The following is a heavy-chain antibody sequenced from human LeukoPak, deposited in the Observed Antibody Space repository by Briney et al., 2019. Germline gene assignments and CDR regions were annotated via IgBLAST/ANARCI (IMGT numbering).Heavy chain of an antibody. CDR1: GGTFSSYA. Sequence: SVKVSCKASGGTFSSYAISWARQAPGQGLEWMGGIIPIFGTANYAQKFQGRVTITADESTCTAYMELSSLRSEDTAVYYCARHIVGAHLDYWGQGTLVTVSS. V-gene: IGHV1-69*01. CDR3: ARHIVGAHLDY. J-gene: IGHJ4*02. D-gene: IGHD1-26*01. CDR2: IIPIFGTA.